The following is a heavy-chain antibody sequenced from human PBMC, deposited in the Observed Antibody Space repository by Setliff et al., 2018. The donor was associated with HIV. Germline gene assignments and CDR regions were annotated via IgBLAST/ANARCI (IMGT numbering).Heavy chain of an antibody. D-gene: IGHD3-3*01. CDR1: GGSISSYY. V-gene: IGHV4-39*07. J-gene: IGHJ5*02. CDR3: ARLRGSYDFSNWFDP. Sequence: PSETLSLTCDVSGGSISSYYWGWIRQPPGKGLEWIGSIYYSGSTYYNPSLKSQVTISVDTAKNQFSLKLSSVTAADTAVYYCARLRGSYDFSNWFDPWGQGTLVTVSS. CDR2: IYYSGST.